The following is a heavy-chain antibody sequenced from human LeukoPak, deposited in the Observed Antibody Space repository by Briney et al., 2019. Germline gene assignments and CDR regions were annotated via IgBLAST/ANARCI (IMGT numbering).Heavy chain of an antibody. CDR1: GFTFTSSA. D-gene: IGHD6-13*01. CDR3: AAGRAAAGTLYYFDY. V-gene: IGHV1-58*02. Sequence: SEKVSCKASGFTFTSSAMQWVRQARGQRLEWIGWIVVGSGNTNYAQKFQERVTITRDMSTSTAYMELSSLRSEDTAVYYCAAGRAAAGTLYYFDYWGQGTLVTVSS. CDR2: IVVGSGNT. J-gene: IGHJ4*02.